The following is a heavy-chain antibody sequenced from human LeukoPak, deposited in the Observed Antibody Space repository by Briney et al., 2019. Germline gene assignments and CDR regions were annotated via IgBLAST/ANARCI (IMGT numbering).Heavy chain of an antibody. D-gene: IGHD6-13*01. Sequence: PGGSLRLSCAASGFTFSSYAITWVRQAPGKGLEWVSAISGSGGSTYYADSVKGRFTMSRDNSKNTLYLQMSSLRAEDTAVYYCAKDSGYSSSWYDFGYWGQGTLVTVSS. V-gene: IGHV3-23*01. J-gene: IGHJ4*02. CDR2: ISGSGGST. CDR1: GFTFSSYA. CDR3: AKDSGYSSSWYDFGY.